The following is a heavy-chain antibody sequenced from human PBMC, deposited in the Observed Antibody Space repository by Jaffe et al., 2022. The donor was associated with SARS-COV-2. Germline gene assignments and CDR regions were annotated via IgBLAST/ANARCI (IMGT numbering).Heavy chain of an antibody. CDR3: ARGIVVTTGYNWFDP. V-gene: IGHV4-61*02. D-gene: IGHD3-22*01. J-gene: IGHJ5*02. CDR2: IYTSGST. CDR1: GGSISSGSYY. Sequence: QVQLQESGPGLVKPSQTLSLTCTVSGGSISSGSYYWSWIRQPAGKGLEWIGRIYTSGSTNYNPSLKSRVTISVDTSKNQFSLKLSSVTAADTAVYYCARGIVVTTGYNWFDPWGQGTLVTVSS.